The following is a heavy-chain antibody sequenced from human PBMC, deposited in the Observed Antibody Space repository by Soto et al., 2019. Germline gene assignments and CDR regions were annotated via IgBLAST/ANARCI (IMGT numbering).Heavy chain of an antibody. V-gene: IGHV4-34*01. CDR3: ARGRIRVRGVIITRDYYYMDV. CDR2: INHSGST. J-gene: IGHJ6*03. D-gene: IGHD3-10*01. Sequence: SETLSLTCAVYGGSFRGFYWGWVRPPPGEGVEGIGEINHSGSTNYNPSLKSRVTISVDTSKNQFSLKLSSVTAADTAVYYCARGRIRVRGVIITRDYYYMDVWGKGTTVTVSS. CDR1: GGSFRGFY.